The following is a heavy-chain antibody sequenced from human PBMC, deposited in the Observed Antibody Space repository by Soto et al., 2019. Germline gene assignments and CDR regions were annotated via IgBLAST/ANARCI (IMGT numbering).Heavy chain of an antibody. D-gene: IGHD2-15*01. CDR1: GFTFSNAW. Sequence: LRLSCAASGFTFSNAWMSWVRQAPGKGLEWVGRIKSKTDGGTTDYAAPVKGRFTISRDDSKNTLYLQMNSLKTEDTAVYYCTVRYCSGGSCGYYYYGMDVWGQGTTVTVSS. CDR2: IKSKTDGGTT. J-gene: IGHJ6*02. CDR3: TVRYCSGGSCGYYYYGMDV. V-gene: IGHV3-15*01.